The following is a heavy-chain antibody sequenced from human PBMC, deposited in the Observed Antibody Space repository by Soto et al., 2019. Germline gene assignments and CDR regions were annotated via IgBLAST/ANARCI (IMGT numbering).Heavy chain of an antibody. J-gene: IGHJ4*02. Sequence: ASVKVSCKASGYSFSAHSMHWVLQAPGQRLEWMGWINPGNGNTKYSQKFQGRVAITRDTSASTAYMELSSLRSEDTAIYFCARDGARITVFGMIYYFDYWGQGTLVTVSS. CDR2: INPGNGNT. CDR3: ARDGARITVFGMIYYFDY. D-gene: IGHD3-3*01. V-gene: IGHV1-3*01. CDR1: GYSFSAHS.